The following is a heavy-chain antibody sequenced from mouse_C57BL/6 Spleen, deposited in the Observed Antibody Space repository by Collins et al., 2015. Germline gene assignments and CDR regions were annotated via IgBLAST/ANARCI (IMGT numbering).Heavy chain of an antibody. CDR1: GYTFTNYG. J-gene: IGHJ3*01. Sequence: QIQLVQSGPELKKPGETVKISCKASGYTFTNYGMNWVKQAPGKGLKWMGWINTYTGEPTYADDFKGRFAFSLETSASTAYLQINNLKNEDTATYFCARAGTTVVAEAYWGQGTLVTVSA. CDR3: ARAGTTVVAEAY. V-gene: IGHV9-3-1*01. D-gene: IGHD1-1*01. CDR2: INTYTGEP.